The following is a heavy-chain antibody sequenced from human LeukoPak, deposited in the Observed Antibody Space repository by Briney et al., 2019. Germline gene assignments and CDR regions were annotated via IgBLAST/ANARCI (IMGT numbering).Heavy chain of an antibody. CDR2: ISGSGDSS. V-gene: IGHV3-23*01. Sequence: GGSLRLSCAASGFTVSSNYAMSWVRQAPGKGLEWVSAISGSGDSSYYADSVKGRFTISRDNSKNTLYLQMNSLRAEDTAVYYCAKDEVTMVRIPLRYFDYWGQGTLVTVSS. CDR3: AKDEVTMVRIPLRYFDY. CDR1: GFTVSSNYA. J-gene: IGHJ4*02. D-gene: IGHD3-10*01.